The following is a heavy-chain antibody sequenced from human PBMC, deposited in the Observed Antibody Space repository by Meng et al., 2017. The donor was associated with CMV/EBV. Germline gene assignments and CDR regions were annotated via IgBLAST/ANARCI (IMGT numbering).Heavy chain of an antibody. V-gene: IGHV3-74*01. CDR1: GFTFSSYW. Sequence: ETLSLTCAASGFTFSSYWMHWVRQAPGKGLVWVSRINSDGSSTSYADSVKGRFTISRDNAKNTLYLQMNSLRAEDTAVYYCARGGWGAGSDYWGQGTLVTVSS. D-gene: IGHD1-26*01. J-gene: IGHJ4*02. CDR2: INSDGSST. CDR3: ARGGWGAGSDY.